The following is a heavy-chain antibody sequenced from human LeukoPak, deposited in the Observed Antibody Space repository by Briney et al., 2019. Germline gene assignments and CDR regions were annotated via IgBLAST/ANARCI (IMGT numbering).Heavy chain of an antibody. Sequence: SETLSLTCTVSGGSISSGSYYWSWIRQPAGKGLEWIGRIYYSGDTYYYNLSLKSRVTISIDTSKNQFSLKLSSVTAADTAVYYCARLYPVLGANWFDPWGQGTLVTVSS. J-gene: IGHJ5*02. CDR2: IYYSGDTY. CDR1: GGSISSGSYY. CDR3: ARLYPVLGANWFDP. V-gene: IGHV4-39*01.